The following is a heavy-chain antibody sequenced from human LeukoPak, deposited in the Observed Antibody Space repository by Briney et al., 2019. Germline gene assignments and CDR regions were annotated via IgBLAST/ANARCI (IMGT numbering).Heavy chain of an antibody. J-gene: IGHJ6*04. D-gene: IGHD6-13*01. CDR3: ARAKGYSSGWSPGDV. V-gene: IGHV3-33*01. CDR1: GFTFSSYG. CDR2: IWYDGSNK. Sequence: GGSLRLSCAASGFTFSSYGMHWVRQAPGKGLEWVAVIWYDGSNKYYADSVKGRFTISRDNSKNTLYLQMNSLRAEDTAVYYCARAKGYSSGWSPGDVWGKGTTVTVSS.